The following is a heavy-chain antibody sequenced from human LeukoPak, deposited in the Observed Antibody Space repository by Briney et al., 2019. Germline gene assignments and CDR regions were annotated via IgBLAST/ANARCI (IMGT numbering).Heavy chain of an antibody. Sequence: PGGSLRLSCAASGFKFDDYAMYWVRQAPGKGLEWVSGINWERGIIGYADSVKGRFTISRDNAKNYLYLEMNSLRPEDTALYYCAKDGGASGYSYGFDYWGQGTLVPVSS. CDR3: AKDGGASGYSYGFDY. CDR1: GFKFDDYA. D-gene: IGHD5-18*01. J-gene: IGHJ4*02. CDR2: INWERGII. V-gene: IGHV3-9*01.